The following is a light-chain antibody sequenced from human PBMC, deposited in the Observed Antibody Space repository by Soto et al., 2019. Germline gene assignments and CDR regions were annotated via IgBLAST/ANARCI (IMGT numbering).Light chain of an antibody. J-gene: IGKJ1*01. V-gene: IGKV3-15*01. CDR1: QSVRST. Sequence: QSLGAVSLSKGERATLSFRAMQSVRSTLAWYQQKPGQAPRLLIYVASTRATGIPARFSGSGSGTEFTLTICFLQSEDFTVYYCQQYTNWPCTFDHGTKVDNK. CDR2: VAS. CDR3: QQYTNWPCT.